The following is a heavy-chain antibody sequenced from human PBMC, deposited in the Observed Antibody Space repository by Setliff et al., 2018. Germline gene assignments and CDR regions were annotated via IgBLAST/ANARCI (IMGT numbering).Heavy chain of an antibody. CDR3: ATSGFCSAGSCYSFDD. Sequence: SETLSLTCAASGGTFSYYYWTWIRQPPGKGLEWIGEINHSGSTSYNPSRESRVTISIDTSKNQFSLNLRYVTAADTGLYYCATSGFCSAGSCYSFDDWGQGALVTVSS. CDR2: INHSGST. D-gene: IGHD2-15*01. CDR1: GGTFSYYY. V-gene: IGHV4-34*08. J-gene: IGHJ4*02.